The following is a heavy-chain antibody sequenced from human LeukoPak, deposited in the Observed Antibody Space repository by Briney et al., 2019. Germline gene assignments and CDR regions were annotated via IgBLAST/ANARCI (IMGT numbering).Heavy chain of an antibody. D-gene: IGHD2-2*01. CDR2: IYYSGST. CDR3: ARTPVGYCSSTSCRYYYYYMDV. V-gene: IGHV4-59*01. CDR1: GGSISSYY. J-gene: IGHJ6*03. Sequence: PSETLSLTCTVPGGSISSYYWSWIRQPPGKGLEWIGYIYYSGSTNYNPSLKCRVTISVDTSKNQFSLKLSSVTAADTAVYYCARTPVGYCSSTSCRYYYYYMDVWGKGTTVTVSS.